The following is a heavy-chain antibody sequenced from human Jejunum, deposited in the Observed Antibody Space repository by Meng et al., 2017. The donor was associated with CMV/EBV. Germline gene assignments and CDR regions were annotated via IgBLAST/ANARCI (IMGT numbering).Heavy chain of an antibody. Sequence: QVQLVQSGAEVKKPGSSGKVSCKASGGTFSSYAISWVRQAPGQGLEWMGGIIPILGIANYAQKFQGRVTITADKSTSTAYMELSSLRSEDTAVYYCARDRNYVHHFDYWGQGTLGTVAS. CDR3: ARDRNYVHHFDY. D-gene: IGHD1-7*01. J-gene: IGHJ4*02. CDR1: GGTFSSYA. V-gene: IGHV1-69*10. CDR2: IIPILGIA.